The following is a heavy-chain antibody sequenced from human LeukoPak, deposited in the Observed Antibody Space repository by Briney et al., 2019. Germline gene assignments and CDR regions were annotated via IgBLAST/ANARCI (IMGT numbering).Heavy chain of an antibody. V-gene: IGHV3-23*01. CDR3: AKGHVPAARFYFDY. J-gene: IGHJ4*02. CDR2: ISGSGGST. D-gene: IGHD2-2*01. CDR1: GGSFSGYY. Sequence: PSETLSLTCAVYGGSFSGYYWSWVRQAPGKGLEWVSAISGSGGSTYYADSVKGRFTISRDNSKNTLYLQMNSLRAEDTAVYYCAKGHVPAARFYFDYWGQGTLVTVSS.